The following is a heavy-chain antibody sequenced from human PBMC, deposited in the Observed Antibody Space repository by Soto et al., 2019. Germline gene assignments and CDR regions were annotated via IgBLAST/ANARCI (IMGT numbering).Heavy chain of an antibody. CDR2: INGGNGNT. CDR1: GYTFTTYA. Sequence: QVQLVQSGAEEKKPGASVKVSCKASGYTFTTYAMHWVRQAPGQRVEWMGWINGGNGNTKSSQKFQGRVTITRDTSTRTAYMKMSSPTSEDTAVYYCARYSRLDAFDIWGQGTMVTVSS. V-gene: IGHV1-3*05. CDR3: ARYSRLDAFDI. J-gene: IGHJ3*02. D-gene: IGHD6-13*01.